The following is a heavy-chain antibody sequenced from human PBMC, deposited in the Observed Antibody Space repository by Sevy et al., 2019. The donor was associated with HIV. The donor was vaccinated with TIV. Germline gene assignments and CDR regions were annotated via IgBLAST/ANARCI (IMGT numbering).Heavy chain of an antibody. Sequence: SETLSLTCGVSGGSFSAYYWSWIRQPPGKGLEWIGEINRSGSTNYNPSLKSRGTISVDTSKKQFSLNLSAVTAADTAVYYCARVYSSAPHFDIWGQGTMVTVSS. D-gene: IGHD6-19*01. CDR1: GGSFSAYY. CDR2: INRSGST. J-gene: IGHJ3*02. CDR3: ARVYSSAPHFDI. V-gene: IGHV4-34*01.